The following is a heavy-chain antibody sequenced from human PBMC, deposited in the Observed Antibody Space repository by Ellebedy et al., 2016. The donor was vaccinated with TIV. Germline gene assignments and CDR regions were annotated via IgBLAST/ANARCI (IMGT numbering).Heavy chain of an antibody. CDR3: ARDTYSGSYYEDY. Sequence: SVKVSCXASGGTFSSYAISWVRQAPGQGLEWMGGIIPIFGTANYAQKFQGRVTITADESTSTAYMELSSLRSEDTAVYYCARDTYSGSYYEDYWGQGTLVTVSS. CDR2: IIPIFGTA. V-gene: IGHV1-69*13. J-gene: IGHJ4*02. D-gene: IGHD1-26*01. CDR1: GGTFSSYA.